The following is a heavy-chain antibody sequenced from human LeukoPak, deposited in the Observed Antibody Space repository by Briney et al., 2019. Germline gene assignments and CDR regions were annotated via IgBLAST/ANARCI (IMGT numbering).Heavy chain of an antibody. CDR1: GGSISSYY. J-gene: IGHJ5*02. V-gene: IGHV4-59*01. CDR3: ARVGYYYESSGYYRRDNWFDP. CDR2: IYYSEST. D-gene: IGHD3-22*01. Sequence: SETLSLTCTVSGGSISSYYWSWIRQPPGKGLEWIGYIYYSESTNYNPSLKSRVTISVDTSKNQFSLKLSSVTAADTAVYYCARVGYYYESSGYYRRDNWFDPWGQGILVTVSS.